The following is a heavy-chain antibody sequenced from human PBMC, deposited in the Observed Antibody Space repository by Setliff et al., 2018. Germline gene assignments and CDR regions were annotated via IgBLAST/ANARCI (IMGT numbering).Heavy chain of an antibody. CDR1: GFTISNYW. CDR3: AREKHYDSSGYYYAFDI. Sequence: PGGSLRLSCAASGFTISNYWMSWVRQAPGKGLEWVANIKQDGSEKYYVDSVKGRFTISRDNAKNSLYLQMNSLRAEDTAVYYCAREKHYDSSGYYYAFDIWGQGTKVTV. D-gene: IGHD3-22*01. J-gene: IGHJ3*02. V-gene: IGHV3-7*01. CDR2: IKQDGSEK.